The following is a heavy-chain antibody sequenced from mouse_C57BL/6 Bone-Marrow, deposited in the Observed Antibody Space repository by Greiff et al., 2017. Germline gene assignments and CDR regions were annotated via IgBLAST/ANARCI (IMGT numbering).Heavy chain of an antibody. Sequence: EVKLVESGGDLVKPGGSLKLSCAASGFTFSSYGMSWVRQTPDKRLEWVATISSGGSYTYYPDSVKGRFTISRDNAKNTLYLQMSSLKSEDTAMYYCARPHVGYYAWFAYWGQGTLVTVSA. D-gene: IGHD2-3*01. CDR3: ARPHVGYYAWFAY. CDR1: GFTFSSYG. V-gene: IGHV5-6*01. J-gene: IGHJ3*01. CDR2: ISSGGSYT.